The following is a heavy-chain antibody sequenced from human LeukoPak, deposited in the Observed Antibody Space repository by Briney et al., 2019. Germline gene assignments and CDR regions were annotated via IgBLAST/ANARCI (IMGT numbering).Heavy chain of an antibody. CDR1: GGTFSSYA. D-gene: IGHD2-15*01. J-gene: IGHJ6*03. CDR2: IIPIFGTA. Sequence: EASVKVSCKASGGTFSSYAISWVRQAPGQGLEWMGGIIPIFGTANYAQKFQGRVTITADKSTSTAYMELSSLRSEDTAVYYCARTLGYCSGGSCYRADYYYYYYMDVWGKGTTVTVSS. CDR3: ARTLGYCSGGSCYRADYYYYYYMDV. V-gene: IGHV1-69*06.